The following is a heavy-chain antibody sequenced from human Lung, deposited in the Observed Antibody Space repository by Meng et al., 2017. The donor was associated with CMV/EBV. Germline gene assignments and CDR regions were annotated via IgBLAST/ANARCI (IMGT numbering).Heavy chain of an antibody. V-gene: IGHV4-59*01. Sequence: SETLSLXCTVSGGSISSYYWSWIRQPPGKGLEWIGYIYYSGSTNYNPSLKSRVTISVDTSKNQFSLKLSSVTAADTAVYYCARAPRYCSGGSCYSEWIFDYXGQGXLVTVSS. CDR1: GGSISSYY. J-gene: IGHJ4*02. D-gene: IGHD2-15*01. CDR3: ARAPRYCSGGSCYSEWIFDY. CDR2: IYYSGST.